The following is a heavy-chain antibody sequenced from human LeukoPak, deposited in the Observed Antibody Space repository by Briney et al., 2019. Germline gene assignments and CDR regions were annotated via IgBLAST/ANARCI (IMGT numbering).Heavy chain of an antibody. V-gene: IGHV3-7*01. CDR3: ARDREYSSGWYGDAFDI. CDR2: IKQDGSEK. D-gene: IGHD6-19*01. Sequence: GGSLRLSCAASGFTFSSYWMSWVRQAPGKGLEWVANIKQDGSEKYYVDSVKGRFTISRDNAKKSLYLQINSLRAEDTAVYYCARDREYSSGWYGDAFDIWGQGTMVTVSS. CDR1: GFTFSSYW. J-gene: IGHJ3*02.